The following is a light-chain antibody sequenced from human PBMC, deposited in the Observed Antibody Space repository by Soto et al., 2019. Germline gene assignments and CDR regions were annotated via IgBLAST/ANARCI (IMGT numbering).Light chain of an antibody. Sequence: QLVLTQPPSASGTPGQRVSITCSGSDSNIGSNSVHWYQQVPGMAPKLLVYKSTQRPSGGPDRFSGSKSATSASLAISGLGAEDEAEYYCATWDDGLSGVLFGGGTKLTVL. J-gene: IGLJ2*01. CDR1: DSNIGSNS. CDR2: KST. V-gene: IGLV1-47*01. CDR3: ATWDDGLSGVL.